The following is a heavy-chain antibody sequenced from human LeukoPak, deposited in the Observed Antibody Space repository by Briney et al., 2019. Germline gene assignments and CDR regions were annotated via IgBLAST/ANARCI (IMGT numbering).Heavy chain of an antibody. CDR2: ISAYNGNT. J-gene: IGHJ4*02. V-gene: IGHV1-18*04. CDR1: AYTFISYG. Sequence: ASVKVSCKASAYTFISYGISRVRQAPGQGLEWMGWISAYNGNTNYAQKLQGRVTMTTDTSTSTAYMELRSLRSDDTAVYYCARVRDSSGWSEIDYWGQGTLVTVSS. CDR3: ARVRDSSGWSEIDY. D-gene: IGHD6-19*01.